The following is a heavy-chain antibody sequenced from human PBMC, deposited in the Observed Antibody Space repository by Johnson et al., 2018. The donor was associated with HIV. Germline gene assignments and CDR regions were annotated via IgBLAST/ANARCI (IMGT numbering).Heavy chain of an antibody. Sequence: QVQLVESGGGLVKPGGSLRLSCKASGFTFSDYFMSWIRQAPGKGLECISYISSSGSSIYYTASLKGRFTIPRDNAKNSLYLQMNSLKAEDTGVYYCASDSTPWGGEHVGYAFDLWGRGTLVTISS. V-gene: IGHV3-11*04. CDR3: ASDSTPWGGEHVGYAFDL. CDR2: ISSSGSSI. D-gene: IGHD4-17*01. CDR1: GFTFSDYF. J-gene: IGHJ3*01.